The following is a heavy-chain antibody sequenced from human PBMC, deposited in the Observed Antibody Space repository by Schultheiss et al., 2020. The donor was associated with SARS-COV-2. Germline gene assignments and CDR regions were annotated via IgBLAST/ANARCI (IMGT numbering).Heavy chain of an antibody. Sequence: SETLSLTCAVYGGSFSGYYWSWIRQPPGKGLEWIGYIYYSGSTNYNPSLKSRVTISVDTSKNQFSLKLSSVTAADTAVYYCARLGIRTVTTIGRYYFDYWGQGTLVTVSS. J-gene: IGHJ4*02. D-gene: IGHD4-17*01. CDR2: IYYSGST. CDR3: ARLGIRTVTTIGRYYFDY. CDR1: GGSFSGYY. V-gene: IGHV4-59*08.